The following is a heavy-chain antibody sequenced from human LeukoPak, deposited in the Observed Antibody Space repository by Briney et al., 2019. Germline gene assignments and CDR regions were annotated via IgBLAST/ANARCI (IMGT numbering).Heavy chain of an antibody. D-gene: IGHD3-16*01. J-gene: IGHJ6*03. V-gene: IGHV4-34*01. CDR2: INHSGST. CDR1: GGSFSGYY. CDR3: ARVVDPGGYYYFYYMDV. Sequence: SETLSLTCAVYGGSFSGYYWSWIRQPPGKGLEWIAEINHSGSTNYNPSLKSRVTISVDTSKNQLSLKLSSVTAADTAVYYCARVVDPGGYYYFYYMDVWGKGTTVTVSS.